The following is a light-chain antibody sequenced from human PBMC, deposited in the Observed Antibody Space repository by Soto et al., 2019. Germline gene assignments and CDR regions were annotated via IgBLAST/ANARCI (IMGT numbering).Light chain of an antibody. CDR2: DAS. V-gene: IGKV3-11*01. Sequence: EIVLTQSPATLSLSPGESATLSCRASQSVSSYLAWYQQKPGQAPRLLIYDASNRATGIPARFSGSGSGTYFTLTISSLEPEDFAVYYCQQRSTCPLTFGGGTKVEIK. CDR1: QSVSSY. CDR3: QQRSTCPLT. J-gene: IGKJ4*01.